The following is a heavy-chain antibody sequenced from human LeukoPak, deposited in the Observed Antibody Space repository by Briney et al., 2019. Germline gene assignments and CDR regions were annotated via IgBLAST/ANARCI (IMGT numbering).Heavy chain of an antibody. V-gene: IGHV4-34*01. D-gene: IGHD3-22*01. CDR3: ARARHYDSSGYYFY. Sequence: KTSETLSLTCAVYGGSFRGYYWSWIRQPPGKGLEGIGEINHSGSTNYNPSLKSRVTVSVDTSKNQFSLKLSSVTAAETAVYYCARARHYDSSGYYFYWGQGTLVTVSS. CDR1: GGSFRGYY. J-gene: IGHJ4*02. CDR2: INHSGST.